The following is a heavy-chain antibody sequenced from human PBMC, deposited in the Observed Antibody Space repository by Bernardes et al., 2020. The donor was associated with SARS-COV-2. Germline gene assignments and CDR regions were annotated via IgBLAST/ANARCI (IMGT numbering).Heavy chain of an antibody. CDR3: ATDPQRYVGWFGMDV. D-gene: IGHD3-9*01. V-gene: IGHV3-23*01. CDR2: ISISGGGT. CDR1: GFTFSNYA. Sequence: GGSLRLSCAASGFTFSNYAMTWVRQAPGKGLEWVSTISISGGGTFYADSVKGRFTISRDNSKNTLYLQMNSLRAEDTAEYYCATDPQRYVGWFGMDVWGQGTTVTVSS. J-gene: IGHJ6*02.